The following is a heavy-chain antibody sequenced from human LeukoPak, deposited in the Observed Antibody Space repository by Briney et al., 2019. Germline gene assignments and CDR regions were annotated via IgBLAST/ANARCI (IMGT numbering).Heavy chain of an antibody. D-gene: IGHD2-8*02. CDR3: AKGKSPGAVDWFDP. CDR2: IAGTGET. J-gene: IGHJ5*02. Sequence: GGSLRLSCAASGFTFSKFCMMWVRQAPGKGLEWVSSIAGTGETYYADSVKGRFTVSRDNSKSTLYLQINSLTAEDTALYYCAKGKSPGAVDWFDPGGQGTLVTVSS. CDR1: GFTFSKFC. V-gene: IGHV3-23*01.